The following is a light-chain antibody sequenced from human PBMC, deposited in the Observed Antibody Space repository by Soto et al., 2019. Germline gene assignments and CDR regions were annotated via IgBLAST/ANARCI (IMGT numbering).Light chain of an antibody. CDR1: SSDVGAYNF. J-gene: IGLJ2*01. V-gene: IGLV2-11*01. CDR3: CSYAGTYSPV. CDR2: DVS. Sequence: QSALTQPPSVSGSPGQSVTISCTGTSSDVGAYNFVSWYQQHPGKAPKLIIFDVSARPSGVPARFSGSKSGNTASLTISGLQADDEADYYCCSYAGTYSPVLGGGTKLTVL.